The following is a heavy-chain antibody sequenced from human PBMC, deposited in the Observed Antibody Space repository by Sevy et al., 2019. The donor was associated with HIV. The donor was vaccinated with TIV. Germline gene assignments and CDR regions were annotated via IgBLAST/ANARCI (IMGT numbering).Heavy chain of an antibody. CDR1: GYTFTGYY. J-gene: IGHJ3*01. V-gene: IGHV1-2*06. CDR3: ARGDIRHFGWTTVGAFDF. D-gene: IGHD4-17*01. Sequence: ASVKVSCKASGYTFTGYYIHWVRQAPGQGLEWMGRMNPKTGNSDQMRKFQDRVTMTADRSSSTAYMELSSLTSDDAAVYFCARGDIRHFGWTTVGAFDFWGQGTVVTVSS. CDR2: MNPKTGNS.